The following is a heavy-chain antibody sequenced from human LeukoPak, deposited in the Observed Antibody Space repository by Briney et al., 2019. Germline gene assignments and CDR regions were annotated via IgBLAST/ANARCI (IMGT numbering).Heavy chain of an antibody. D-gene: IGHD3-22*01. Sequence: PGRSLRLSCAASGFTFSSYAMHWVRQAPGKGLEWVAVISYDGSNKYYADSVKGRFTISRDNSKNTLYLQMNSLRAEDTAVYYCARDMNYYDSSGSGGYGYWGQGTLVTVSS. J-gene: IGHJ4*02. V-gene: IGHV3-30-3*01. CDR3: ARDMNYYDSSGSGGYGY. CDR1: GFTFSSYA. CDR2: ISYDGSNK.